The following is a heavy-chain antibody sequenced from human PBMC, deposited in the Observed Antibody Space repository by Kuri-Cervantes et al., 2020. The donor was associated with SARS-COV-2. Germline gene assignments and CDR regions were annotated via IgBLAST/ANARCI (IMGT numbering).Heavy chain of an antibody. J-gene: IGHJ6*02. Sequence: GGSLRLSCAASGFTLGTYSMNWVRQAPGKGLEWLSYITSSSSTVYYADSVKGRFSISRDNAKKSLFLQMNSLRAEDTAVYYCASEVIPNPSEKYAYYGLDVWGQGTTVTVSS. V-gene: IGHV3-48*01. D-gene: IGHD1-26*01. CDR3: ASEVIPNPSEKYAYYGLDV. CDR1: GFTLGTYS. CDR2: ITSSSSTV.